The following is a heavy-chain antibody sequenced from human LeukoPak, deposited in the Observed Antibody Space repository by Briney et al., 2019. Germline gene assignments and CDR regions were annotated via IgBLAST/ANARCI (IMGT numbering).Heavy chain of an antibody. CDR2: IYHSGST. J-gene: IGHJ1*01. V-gene: IGHV4-30-2*01. Sequence: SETLSLTCAVSGGSISSGGYSWSRIRQPPGKGLEWIGYIYHSGSTYYNPSLKSRVTISVDRSKNQFSLKLSSVTAADTAVYYCASGGYYYDSSGYIEYFQHWGQGTLVTVSS. CDR1: GGSISSGGYS. CDR3: ASGGYYYDSSGYIEYFQH. D-gene: IGHD3-22*01.